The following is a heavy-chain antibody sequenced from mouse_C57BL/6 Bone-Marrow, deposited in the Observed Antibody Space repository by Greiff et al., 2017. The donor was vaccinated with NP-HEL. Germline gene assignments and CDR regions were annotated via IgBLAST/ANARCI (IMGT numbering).Heavy chain of an antibody. CDR2: ISDGGSYT. J-gene: IGHJ2*01. V-gene: IGHV5-4*01. D-gene: IGHD2-10*01. Sequence: EVQLVESGGGLVKPGGSLKLSCAASGFTFSSYAMSWVRQTPEKRLEWVATISDGGSYTYYPDNVKGRFTISRDNAKNNLYLQMSHLKSEDTAMYYCARDSFYGNGSDYWGQGTTLTVSS. CDR3: ARDSFYGNGSDY. CDR1: GFTFSSYA.